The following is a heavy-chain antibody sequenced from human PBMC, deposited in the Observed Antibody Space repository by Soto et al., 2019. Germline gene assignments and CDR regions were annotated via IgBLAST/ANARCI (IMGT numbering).Heavy chain of an antibody. V-gene: IGHV2-5*02. CDR3: AHRDGARFYFDY. CDR2: IYWDDDK. CDR1: GFSLSTNEVS. J-gene: IGHJ4*02. Sequence: QITLKESGPTVVKPTQTLTLTCTLSGFSLSTNEVSVGWIRQPPGKALERLALIYWDDDKRYSPSLKNRLTITKDTSKNQVVLTMTNMDPGDTATYYCAHRDGARFYFDYWGQGTLVTVTS.